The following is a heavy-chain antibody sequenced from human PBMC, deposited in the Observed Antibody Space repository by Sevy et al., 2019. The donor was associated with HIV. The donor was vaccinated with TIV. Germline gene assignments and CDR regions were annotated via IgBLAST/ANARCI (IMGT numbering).Heavy chain of an antibody. Sequence: GGSLRLSCTASGFTFDDYAMSWFRQAPGKGLEWVAFITRNSYEAYGGTTEYAAFVKGRFIISRDDSKSIAYLQMNSLKNEDTAVYYCTRGLATADTPEYYFDYWGQGTLVTVSS. V-gene: IGHV3-49*03. CDR1: GFTFDDYA. J-gene: IGHJ4*02. D-gene: IGHD5-12*01. CDR2: ITRNSYEAYGGTT. CDR3: TRGLATADTPEYYFDY.